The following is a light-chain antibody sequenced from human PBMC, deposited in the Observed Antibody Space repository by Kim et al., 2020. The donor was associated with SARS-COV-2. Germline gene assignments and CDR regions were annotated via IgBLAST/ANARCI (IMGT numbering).Light chain of an antibody. Sequence: QSAPTPSTGTSRAVGGYNSVSWYQQHPGKAPKLRIYEVSKRPSGVPDRFSGSTSGNTASLTVSGLQAEDEADYYCSSYAGSNNYVVFGGGTQLTVL. J-gene: IGLJ2*01. CDR3: SSYAGSNNYVV. V-gene: IGLV2-8*01. CDR1: SRAVGGYNS. CDR2: EVS.